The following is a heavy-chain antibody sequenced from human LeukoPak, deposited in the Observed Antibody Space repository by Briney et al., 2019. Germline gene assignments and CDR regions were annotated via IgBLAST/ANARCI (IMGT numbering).Heavy chain of an antibody. Sequence: SETLSLTCAVSGYSITTGNYWGWVRQPPGKRLGWIGSIYHSGSTYYNPSLKSRVTISVDTSKNQFSLKLSSLIAADTAVYYCARVGGAFDVWGQGTTVTVSS. CDR1: GYSITTGNY. D-gene: IGHD3-16*01. CDR2: IYHSGST. V-gene: IGHV4-38-2*01. CDR3: ARVGGAFDV. J-gene: IGHJ3*01.